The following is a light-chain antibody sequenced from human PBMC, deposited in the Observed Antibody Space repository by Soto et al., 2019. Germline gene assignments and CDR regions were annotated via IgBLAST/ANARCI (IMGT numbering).Light chain of an antibody. J-gene: IGKJ1*01. V-gene: IGKV3-20*01. CDR3: QQHGSSPPSWT. CDR2: GAS. CDR1: QIVSSSY. Sequence: EIVLTQSPGTLSLSPGERATLFCRVSQIVSSSYLAWYQQKPGQAPRLLIYGASSRATGIPDRFSGSGSGTDLTLTISRLEPEDFAVYYFQQHGSSPPSWTFGQGTKVEIK.